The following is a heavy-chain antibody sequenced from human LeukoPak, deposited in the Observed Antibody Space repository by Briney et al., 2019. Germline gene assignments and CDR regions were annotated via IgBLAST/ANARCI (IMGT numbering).Heavy chain of an antibody. CDR1: GGSISSYY. D-gene: IGHD4-17*01. CDR2: IYTSGST. Sequence: SETLSLTCTVSGGSISSYYWSWIRQPAGKGLEWIGRIYTSGSTNYNPSLKSRVTISVDTSKNQFSLKLSSVTAADTAVYYCARGGGYGDRYYFDYWGQGTLVTVSS. J-gene: IGHJ4*02. V-gene: IGHV4-4*07. CDR3: ARGGGYGDRYYFDY.